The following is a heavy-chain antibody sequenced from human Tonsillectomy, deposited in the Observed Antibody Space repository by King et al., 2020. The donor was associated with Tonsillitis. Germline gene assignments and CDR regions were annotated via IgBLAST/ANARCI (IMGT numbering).Heavy chain of an antibody. V-gene: IGHV3-21*01. CDR2: ISSSSTYI. CDR3: ARDGRGGYDSFDY. D-gene: IGHD5-12*01. J-gene: IGHJ4*02. Sequence: VQLVESGGVLVKPGGSLRLSCAASGFTFGSYSMNWVRQAPGKGLEWVSSISSSSTYIYYADSVRGRFTISRDNAKNSLYLQMNSLRAEDTAVYYCARDGRGGYDSFDYWGQGTLVTVSS. CDR1: GFTFGSYS.